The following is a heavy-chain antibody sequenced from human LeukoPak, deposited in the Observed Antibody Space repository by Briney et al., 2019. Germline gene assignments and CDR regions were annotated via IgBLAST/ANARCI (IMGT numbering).Heavy chain of an antibody. CDR3: ARLGVGAKDY. D-gene: IGHD1-26*01. J-gene: IGHJ4*02. V-gene: IGHV3-48*04. Sequence: GGSLRLSCAASGFTFSSYSMNWVRQAPGEGLEWVSYISSSSSTIYYADSVKGRFTISRDNAKNSLYLQMNSLRAEDTAVYYCARLGVGAKDYWGQGTLVTVSS. CDR2: ISSSSSTI. CDR1: GFTFSSYS.